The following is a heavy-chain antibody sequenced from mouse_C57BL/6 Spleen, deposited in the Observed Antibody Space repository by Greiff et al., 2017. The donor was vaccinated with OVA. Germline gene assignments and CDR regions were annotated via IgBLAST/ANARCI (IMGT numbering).Heavy chain of an antibody. D-gene: IGHD1-1*01. Sequence: VKLQQPGAELVMPGASVKLSCKASGYTFTSYWMHWVKQRPGQGLEWIGEIDPSDSYTNYNQKFKGKSTLTVDKSSSTAYMQLSSLTSEDSAVYYCARVYGSSYYYAMDYWGQGTSVTVSS. J-gene: IGHJ4*01. CDR1: GYTFTSYW. CDR2: IDPSDSYT. V-gene: IGHV1-69*01. CDR3: ARVYGSSYYYAMDY.